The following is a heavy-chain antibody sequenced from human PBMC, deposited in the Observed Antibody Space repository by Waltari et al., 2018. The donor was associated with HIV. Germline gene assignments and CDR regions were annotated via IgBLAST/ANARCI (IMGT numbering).Heavy chain of an antibody. D-gene: IGHD3-22*01. CDR1: GGSIRSGSYY. Sequence: QVQLQESGPGLVKPSQTLSLTCTVSGGSIRSGSYYWSWIRQPAGKGLELIGRIYTSGSTNYNPSRKSRVTIAVDTSKNQFALKLSSVTAADTAVYYCAADSSGYLDASDIWGQGTMVTVSS. J-gene: IGHJ3*02. CDR3: AADSSGYLDASDI. V-gene: IGHV4-61*02. CDR2: IYTSGST.